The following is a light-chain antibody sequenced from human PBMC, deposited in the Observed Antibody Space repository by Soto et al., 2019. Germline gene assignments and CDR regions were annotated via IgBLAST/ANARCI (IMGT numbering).Light chain of an antibody. J-gene: IGKJ1*01. CDR3: QHYHSYSEA. V-gene: IGKV1-5*03. CDR2: KAS. CDR1: QTISSW. Sequence: DIQMTQSPSTLSGSVGDRVTITCRASQTISSWLAWYQQKPGKAPKLLIYKASTLKSGVPSRFSGSGYGTEFTLTISSLQPDDFATYYCQHYHSYSEALGQGTKVDIK.